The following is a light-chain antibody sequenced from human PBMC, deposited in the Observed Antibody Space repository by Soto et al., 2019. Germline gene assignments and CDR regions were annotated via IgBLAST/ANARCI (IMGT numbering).Light chain of an antibody. CDR1: QSISSN. V-gene: IGKV1-39*01. CDR2: AAS. Sequence: DIQMTQSPSSLSASVGDRVTITCRASQSISSNLNWYQQKPGKAPKLLIFAASSLQSGVPSRFSGSGSGTDFTLTISSLQSEDFAAYYCQQSYRTPPTFGQGTKVETK. CDR3: QQSYRTPPT. J-gene: IGKJ1*01.